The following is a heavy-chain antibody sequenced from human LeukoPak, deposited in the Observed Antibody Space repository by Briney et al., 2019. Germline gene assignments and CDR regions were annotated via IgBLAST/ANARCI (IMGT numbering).Heavy chain of an antibody. D-gene: IGHD3-22*01. Sequence: SVKVLYKASGGTFRSYAVSWVRQAPGQGLECMGGIIPIFGTANYAQKFQGRVTITADESTSTAYMELSSLRSEDTAVYYCARGVCDYYDSSGYYDDRWGQRTLVTVSS. V-gene: IGHV1-69*01. CDR2: IIPIFGTA. CDR1: GGTFRSYA. CDR3: ARGVCDYYDSSGYYDDR. J-gene: IGHJ4*02.